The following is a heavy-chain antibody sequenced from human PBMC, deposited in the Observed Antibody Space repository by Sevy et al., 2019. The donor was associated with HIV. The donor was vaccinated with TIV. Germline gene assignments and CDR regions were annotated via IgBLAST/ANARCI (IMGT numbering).Heavy chain of an antibody. CDR1: GFTFSSYS. V-gene: IGHV3-48*01. J-gene: IGHJ6*02. CDR2: ISSSSSTI. CDR3: AILPAATYYYYYGMDV. D-gene: IGHD2-2*01. Sequence: GGSLRLSCAASGFTFSSYSMNWVRQAPGKGLEWVSYISSSSSTIYYADSVKGRFTISRDNAKNSLYLQMNSLRAEDTAVYYSAILPAATYYYYYGMDVWGQGTTVTVSS.